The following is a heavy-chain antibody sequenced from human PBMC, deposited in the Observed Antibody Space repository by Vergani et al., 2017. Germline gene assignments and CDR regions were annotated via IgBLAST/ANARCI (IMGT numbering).Heavy chain of an antibody. CDR1: GDSISTSSYA. V-gene: IGHV4-39*01. CDR2: VVYGGST. CDR3: ARHISMVRRSSMTAFDY. J-gene: IGHJ4*02. Sequence: QMQLQEWGPGLVKPSETLSLSCTVSGDSISTSSYAWGWIRQPPGKTLEWIGTVVYGGSTSYNPSLKSRVTLSLDTSKKQISLHLTSVTAADTAVYYCARHISMVRRSSMTAFDYWGQGTLVTVSS. D-gene: IGHD4/OR15-4a*01.